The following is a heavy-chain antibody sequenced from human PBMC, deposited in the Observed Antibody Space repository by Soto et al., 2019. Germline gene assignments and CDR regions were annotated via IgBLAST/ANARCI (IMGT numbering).Heavy chain of an antibody. CDR3: ARGGGEWYMDV. CDR1: GGSFSAYY. J-gene: IGHJ6*03. Sequence: SETLSLTCAVYGGSFSAYYWSWIRQPPGKGLEWIGEINHSGSTNYNPSLKSRVTISVDTSKNQFSLKLSSVTAADTAVYYCARGGGEWYMDVWGKGTTVTVSS. V-gene: IGHV4-34*01. D-gene: IGHD3-16*01. CDR2: INHSGST.